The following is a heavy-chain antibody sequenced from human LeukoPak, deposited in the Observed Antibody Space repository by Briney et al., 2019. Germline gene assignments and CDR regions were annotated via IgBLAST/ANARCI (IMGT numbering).Heavy chain of an antibody. Sequence: VASVKVSCTASGYTFTGYYMHWVRQAPGQGLEWMGWINPNSGGTNYAQKFQGRVTMTRDTSISTAYMELSRLRSDDTAVYYCARPYGDYSGSSMEYFDYWGQGTLVTVSS. CDR2: INPNSGGT. D-gene: IGHD4-17*01. CDR1: GYTFTGYY. CDR3: ARPYGDYSGSSMEYFDY. J-gene: IGHJ4*02. V-gene: IGHV1-2*02.